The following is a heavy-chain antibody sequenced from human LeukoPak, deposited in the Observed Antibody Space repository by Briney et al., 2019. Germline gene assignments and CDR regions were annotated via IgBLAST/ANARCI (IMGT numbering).Heavy chain of an antibody. D-gene: IGHD4-17*01. J-gene: IGHJ3*02. Sequence: SETLSLTCTVSGGSISSGDYYWSWIRQPPGKGLEWIGYIYYSGSTYYNPSLKSRVTISVDRFKNQFSLKLSSVTAADTAVYYCARHDYGDYVDAFDIWGQGTMVTVSS. V-gene: IGHV4-30-4*01. CDR2: IYYSGST. CDR1: GGSISSGDYY. CDR3: ARHDYGDYVDAFDI.